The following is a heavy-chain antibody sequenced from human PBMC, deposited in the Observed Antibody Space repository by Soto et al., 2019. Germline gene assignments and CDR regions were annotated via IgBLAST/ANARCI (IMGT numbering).Heavy chain of an antibody. CDR1: GGSTSSYY. V-gene: IGHV4-4*07. Sequence: SQTLSLTCTVSGGSTSSYYWSWILQPAGKGLEWIGRIYTSGSTNYNPSLKSRVTMSVDTSKNQFSLKLSSVTAADTAVYYCARDRRYSSSWSQASWFGPWGQGTLVTVSS. D-gene: IGHD6-13*01. J-gene: IGHJ5*02. CDR2: IYTSGST. CDR3: ARDRRYSSSWSQASWFGP.